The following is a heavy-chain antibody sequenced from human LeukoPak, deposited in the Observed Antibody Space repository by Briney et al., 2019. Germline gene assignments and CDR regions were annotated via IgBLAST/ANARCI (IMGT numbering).Heavy chain of an antibody. CDR2: IYYSGNT. D-gene: IGHD4-11*01. CDR1: GGSFSGYY. J-gene: IGHJ6*02. CDR3: ARHTVWAGYYYYYGMDV. V-gene: IGHV4-34*01. Sequence: SETLSLTCAVYGGSFSGYYWSWVRQPPGKGLEWIGSIYYSGNTYYNPSLKSRVTISVDTSKNQFSLKLTSVTAADTAVYYCARHTVWAGYYYYYGMDVWGQGTTVTVSS.